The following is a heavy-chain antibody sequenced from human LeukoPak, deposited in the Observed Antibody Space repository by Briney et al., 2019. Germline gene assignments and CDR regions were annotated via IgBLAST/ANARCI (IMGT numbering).Heavy chain of an antibody. D-gene: IGHD4-17*01. CDR3: TRMTTGHDY. CDR1: GVSFNDYY. Sequence: SETLSLTCAVSGVSFNDYYWSWVRQTPGKGLEWIGEINHSGYTNDSPSLKSRVTLSIDTSRKQFSLNLRSVTVADTGIYYCTRMTTGHDYWGQGTLATASS. CDR2: INHSGYT. V-gene: IGHV4-34*01. J-gene: IGHJ4*02.